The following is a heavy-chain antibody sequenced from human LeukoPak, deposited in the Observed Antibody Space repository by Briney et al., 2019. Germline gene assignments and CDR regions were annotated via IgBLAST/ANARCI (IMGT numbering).Heavy chain of an antibody. CDR1: GYTFTSYD. V-gene: IGHV1-18*01. CDR3: ARVPGIAVGGPLDY. J-gene: IGHJ4*02. Sequence: GASAKVSCKASGYTFTSYDINWARQATGQGLEWMGWMNPNSGNTNYAQKLQGRVTMTTDTSTSTAYMELRSLGSDDTAVYYCARVPGIAVGGPLDYWGQGTLVTVSS. D-gene: IGHD6-19*01. CDR2: MNPNSGNT.